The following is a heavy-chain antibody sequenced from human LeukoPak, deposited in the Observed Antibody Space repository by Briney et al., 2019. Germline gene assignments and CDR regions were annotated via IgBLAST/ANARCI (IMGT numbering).Heavy chain of an antibody. Sequence: PGGSLRLSCAASGFTVSGTYMNWVRQGPGKGLEWVSVIYAGGATFYADSVKGRFTISRDYSKNTLSLQLNSLRAEDTAVYYCARDRWFDPWGQGTLVTVSS. CDR3: ARDRWFDP. CDR1: GFTVSGTY. CDR2: IYAGGAT. J-gene: IGHJ5*02. V-gene: IGHV3-66*01.